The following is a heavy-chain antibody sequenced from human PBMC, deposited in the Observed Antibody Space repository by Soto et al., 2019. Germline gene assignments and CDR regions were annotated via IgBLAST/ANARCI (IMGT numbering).Heavy chain of an antibody. V-gene: IGHV1-18*01. J-gene: IGHJ6*02. Sequence: ASVKVSCKASGYTFTSYFITWVRQAPGQGLEWMGWISAYNGNTNYAQMLQGRVTMTTDTSTATAYMEMRSLRSDDTAVYYCARQNSYSGMDVWGQGTTVTVSS. CDR3: ARQNSYSGMDV. CDR2: ISAYNGNT. CDR1: GYTFTSYF.